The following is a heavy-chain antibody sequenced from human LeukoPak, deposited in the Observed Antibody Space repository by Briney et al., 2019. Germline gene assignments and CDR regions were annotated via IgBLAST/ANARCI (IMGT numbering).Heavy chain of an antibody. CDR3: ARGGYYYGSGSYYDY. D-gene: IGHD3-10*01. V-gene: IGHV4-59*01. Sequence: SETLSLTCTVSGGSISTYYWSWIRQPPGKGLEWIGYIYYSGKTNYKPSLKSRVTISVDTTKNQFSLKLSSVTAADTAAYYCARGGYYYGSGSYYDYWGQGTLVTVSS. CDR2: IYYSGKT. CDR1: GGSISTYY. J-gene: IGHJ4*02.